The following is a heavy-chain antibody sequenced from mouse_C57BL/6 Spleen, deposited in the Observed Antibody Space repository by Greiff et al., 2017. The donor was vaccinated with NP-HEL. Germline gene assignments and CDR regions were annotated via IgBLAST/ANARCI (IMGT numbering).Heavy chain of an antibody. CDR1: GFTFSSYG. J-gene: IGHJ2*01. CDR2: ISSGGSYT. Sequence: EVNVVESGGDLVKPGGSLKLSCAASGFTFSSYGMSWVRQTPDKRLEWVATISSGGSYTYYPDSVKGRFTISRDNAKNTLYLQMSSLKSEDTAMYYCARRGTTVPHFDYWGQGTTLTVSS. D-gene: IGHD1-1*01. V-gene: IGHV5-6*02. CDR3: ARRGTTVPHFDY.